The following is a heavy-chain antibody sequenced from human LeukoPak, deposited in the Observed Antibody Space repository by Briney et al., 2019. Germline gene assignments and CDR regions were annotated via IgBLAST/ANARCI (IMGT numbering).Heavy chain of an antibody. CDR2: IIPIFGTA. D-gene: IGHD3-10*01. Sequence: SVKVSCKASGGTFSSYAISWVRQAPGQGLEWMGRIIPIFGTANYAQKFQGRVTITTDESTSTAYMELSSLRSEDTAVYYCASRYGSGCYREGIDYWGQGTLVTVSS. CDR3: ASRYGSGCYREGIDY. J-gene: IGHJ4*02. V-gene: IGHV1-69*05. CDR1: GGTFSSYA.